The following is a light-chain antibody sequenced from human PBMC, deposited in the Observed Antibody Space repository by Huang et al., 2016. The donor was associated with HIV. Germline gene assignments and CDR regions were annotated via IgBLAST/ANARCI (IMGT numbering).Light chain of an antibody. CDR2: GAS. CDR3: QQYNNWPPT. V-gene: IGKV3-15*01. J-gene: IGKJ1*01. CDR1: QSVSSN. Sequence: EIVMTQSPATLSVSPGERATLSCRASQSVSSNLAWYQKKPCQAPRLLIYGASTRATGIPARFSGSVSGTEVTLTISSLQSEDFAVYYCQQYNNWPPTFGQGTKVEIK.